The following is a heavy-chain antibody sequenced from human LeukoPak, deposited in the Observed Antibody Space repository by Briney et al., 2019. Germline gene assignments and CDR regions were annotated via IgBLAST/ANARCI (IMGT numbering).Heavy chain of an antibody. D-gene: IGHD2-2*02. CDR2: ISGSGGST. V-gene: IGHV3-23*01. CDR1: GFTFGSYA. Sequence: WGSLRLSCAASGFTFGSYAVSWVRQAPGKGLEWVAGISGSGGSTYYADSVKGWFTISRDNSKNTLYVQMNSLRAEDTAVYYCAKPQYTTDAFDVWGQGTMVTVSS. CDR3: AKPQYTTDAFDV. J-gene: IGHJ3*01.